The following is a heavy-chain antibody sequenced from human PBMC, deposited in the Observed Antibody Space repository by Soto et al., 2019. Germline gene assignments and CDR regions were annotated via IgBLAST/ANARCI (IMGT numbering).Heavy chain of an antibody. CDR1: GGSISSYY. CDR2: IYYSGST. D-gene: IGHD4-17*01. J-gene: IGHJ4*02. CDR3: ARRYGYYFDY. V-gene: IGHV4-59*08. Sequence: SETLSLTCTVSGGSISSYYWSWIRQPPGKGLEWIGYIYYSGSTNYNPSLKSRVTISVDTSKNQLSLKLSSVTAADTAVYYCARRYGYYFDYWGQGRMVTVS.